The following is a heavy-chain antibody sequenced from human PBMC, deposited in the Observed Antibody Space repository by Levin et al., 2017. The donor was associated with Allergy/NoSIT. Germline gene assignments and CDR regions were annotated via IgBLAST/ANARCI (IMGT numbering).Heavy chain of an antibody. J-gene: IGHJ6*02. V-gene: IGHV3-23*01. D-gene: IGHD6-13*01. CDR1: GFTFSSYA. CDR3: AKVQAAAAPYYYYYYGMDV. Sequence: GGSLRLSCAASGFTFSSYAMSWVRQAPGKGLEWVSAISGSGGSTYYADSVKGRFTISRDNSKNTLYLQMNSLRAEDTAVYYCAKVQAAAAPYYYYYYGMDVWGQGTTVTVSS. CDR2: ISGSGGST.